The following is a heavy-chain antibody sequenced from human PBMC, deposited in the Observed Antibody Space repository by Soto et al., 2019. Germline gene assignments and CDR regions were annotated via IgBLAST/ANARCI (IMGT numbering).Heavy chain of an antibody. V-gene: IGHV1-69*01. J-gene: IGHJ4*02. CDR2: ILPVFASV. D-gene: IGHD1-26*01. CDR1: GGTFSNHG. CDR3: ARKRGMGATGAIAFDN. Sequence: QVQLVQSGDEVKKPGSSVKVSCQASGGTFSNHGITWVRQAPGQGFEWMGEILPVFASVKYAQRFQGRVTNTAYESTSTAFIDLRKGTHDDTAMYYCARKRGMGATGAIAFDNWGQGTLVLVSS.